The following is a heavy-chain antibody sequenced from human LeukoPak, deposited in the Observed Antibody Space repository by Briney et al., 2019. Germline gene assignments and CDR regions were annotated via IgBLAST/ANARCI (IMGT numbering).Heavy chain of an antibody. CDR2: ISAYNGNT. CDR3: AVSSSSIRGYVPY. CDR1: GYSFTSYG. Sequence: ALVKVSCKASGYSFTSYGISWVRQAPGQGLEWMGWISAYNGNTNFAQKPQGRVTMTTDASTSAAYMELRSLRSDDTAVYYCAVSSSSIRGYVPYWGQGTLVTVSS. J-gene: IGHJ4*02. D-gene: IGHD6-6*01. V-gene: IGHV1-18*01.